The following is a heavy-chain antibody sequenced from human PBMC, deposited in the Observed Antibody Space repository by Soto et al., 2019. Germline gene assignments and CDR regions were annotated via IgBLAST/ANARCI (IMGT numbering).Heavy chain of an antibody. CDR3: ASSAGARSWFDP. V-gene: IGHV3-23*05. J-gene: IGHJ5*02. Sequence: PGGSLRLSCAASGFTFSTYAISWVRQAPGKGLEWVSTIDNSGGITYYADSVKGRFTISRDNSKNTLYLQMNSLRAEDTAVYYCASSAGARSWFDPWGQGTLVTVSS. CDR2: IDNSGGIT. D-gene: IGHD2-15*01. CDR1: GFTFSTYA.